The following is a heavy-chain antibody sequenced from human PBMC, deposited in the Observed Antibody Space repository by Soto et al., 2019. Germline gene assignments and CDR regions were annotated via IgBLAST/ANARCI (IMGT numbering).Heavy chain of an antibody. CDR3: ARVFFPNGNWNYGAQYYFDY. V-gene: IGHV4-34*01. CDR2: INHSGST. Sequence: TETLSLTCAVYGGSFSGYYWSWIRQPPGKGLEWIGEINHSGSTNYNPSLKSRVTISVDTSKNQFSLKLSSVTAADTAVYYCARVFFPNGNWNYGAQYYFDYWGQGPMVTVSS. CDR1: GGSFSGYY. D-gene: IGHD1-7*01. J-gene: IGHJ4*02.